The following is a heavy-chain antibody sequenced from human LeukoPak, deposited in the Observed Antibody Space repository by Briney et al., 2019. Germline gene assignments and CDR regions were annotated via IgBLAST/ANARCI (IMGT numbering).Heavy chain of an antibody. D-gene: IGHD3-22*01. CDR1: GGTFSSYA. Sequence: ASVKVSCKASGGTFSSYAISWVRQAPGQGLEWMGGIIPIFGTANYAQKFRGRVTITADESTSTAYMELSSLRSEDTAVYYCARDGRYYYDSSGYYRFDYWGQGTLVTVSS. J-gene: IGHJ4*02. V-gene: IGHV1-69*13. CDR3: ARDGRYYYDSSGYYRFDY. CDR2: IIPIFGTA.